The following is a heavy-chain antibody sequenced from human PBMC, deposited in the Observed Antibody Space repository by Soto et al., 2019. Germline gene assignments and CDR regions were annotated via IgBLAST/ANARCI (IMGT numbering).Heavy chain of an antibody. V-gene: IGHV3-30-3*01. D-gene: IGHD6-19*01. Sequence: LRRSCAASGFTFSSYAMHWVRQAPGKGLEWVAVISYDGSNKYYADSVKGRFTISRDNSKNTLYLQMNSLRAEDTAVYYCARDQAVAAYDAFDIWGQGTMVTVSS. J-gene: IGHJ3*02. CDR3: ARDQAVAAYDAFDI. CDR2: ISYDGSNK. CDR1: GFTFSSYA.